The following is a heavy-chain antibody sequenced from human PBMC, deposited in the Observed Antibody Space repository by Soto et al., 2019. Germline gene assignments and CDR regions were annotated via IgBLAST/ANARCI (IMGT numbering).Heavy chain of an antibody. CDR1: GFTFRNYG. D-gene: IGHD2-15*01. CDR2: IVNDGSQK. CDR3: VRDDIGSANALDV. J-gene: IGHJ3*01. V-gene: IGHV3-33*05. Sequence: QVQLVESGGGVVQPGRSLRLSCAASGFTFRNYGMHWVRQAPGKGLEWMAVIVNDGSQKYEADSVKGRFTISRDNSKNTLYLQMTSLTVEDTAVYYCVRDDIGSANALDVWGQGTMVSVSP.